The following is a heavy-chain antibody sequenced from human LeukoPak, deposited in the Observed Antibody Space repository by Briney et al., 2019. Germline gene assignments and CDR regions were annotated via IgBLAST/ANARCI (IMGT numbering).Heavy chain of an antibody. CDR2: ISGSGGST. J-gene: IGHJ6*02. V-gene: IGHV3-23*01. D-gene: IGHD6-13*01. CDR3: ARDLYPRIAAVYGMDV. Sequence: AGGSLRLSCAASGFTFSSYAMSWVRQAPGKGLEWVSAISGSGGSTYYADSVKGRFTISRDNSKNTLYLQMNSLRAEDTAVYYCARDLYPRIAAVYGMDVWGQGTTVTVSS. CDR1: GFTFSSYA.